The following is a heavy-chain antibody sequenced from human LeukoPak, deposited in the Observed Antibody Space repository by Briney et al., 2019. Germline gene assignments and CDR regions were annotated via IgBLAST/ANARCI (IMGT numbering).Heavy chain of an antibody. V-gene: IGHV4-39*07. CDR3: ARGYWYFDL. CDR2: IYHSGST. CDR1: GGSISSSSYY. J-gene: IGHJ2*01. Sequence: SETLSLTCTVSGGSISSSSYYWGWIRQPPGKGLEWIGNIYHSGSTYYNPSLKSRVTISVDTSKNQFSLKLSSVTAADTAVYYCARGYWYFDLWGRGTLVTVSS.